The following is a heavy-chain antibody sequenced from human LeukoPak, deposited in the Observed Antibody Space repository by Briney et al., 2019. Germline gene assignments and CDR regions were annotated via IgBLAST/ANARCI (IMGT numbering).Heavy chain of an antibody. CDR1: GFTFSSYA. CDR2: ISHDGSNK. Sequence: GRSLRLSCAAPGFTFSSYAMHWVRQAPGKGLEWVAVISHDGSNKYYADSVKGRFTISRDNSKNTLYLQMNSLRAEDTAVYYCARPRGYSYGYGMDVWGQGTTVTVSS. J-gene: IGHJ6*02. CDR3: ARPRGYSYGYGMDV. D-gene: IGHD5-18*01. V-gene: IGHV3-30-3*01.